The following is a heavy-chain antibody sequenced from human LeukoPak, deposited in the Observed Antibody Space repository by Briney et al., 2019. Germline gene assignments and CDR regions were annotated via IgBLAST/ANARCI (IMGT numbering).Heavy chain of an antibody. Sequence: GGSLRLSSGASRFTFSSYWMTWVRQAPGKGLEWVANINQDGSEKYYVDSVKGRFTISRDSAKNSLFLQMNSLRVEDTAVYYCARGYWNFDLWGRGILVTVSS. CDR2: INQDGSEK. CDR1: RFTFSSYW. CDR3: ARGYWNFDL. V-gene: IGHV3-7*04. J-gene: IGHJ2*01.